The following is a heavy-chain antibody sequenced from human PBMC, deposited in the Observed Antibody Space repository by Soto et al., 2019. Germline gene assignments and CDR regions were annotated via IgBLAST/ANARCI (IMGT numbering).Heavy chain of an antibody. J-gene: IGHJ4*02. V-gene: IGHV1-69*04. D-gene: IGHD2-21*02. Sequence: SVKVSCKASGYTFTSYYMHWVRQAPGQGLEWMGIIIPILGIANYAQKFQGRVTITADKSTSTAYMELSSLRSEDTAVYYCARGENCGGDCYRDYWGQGTLVTVSS. CDR1: GYTFTSYY. CDR3: ARGENCGGDCYRDY. CDR2: IIPILGIA.